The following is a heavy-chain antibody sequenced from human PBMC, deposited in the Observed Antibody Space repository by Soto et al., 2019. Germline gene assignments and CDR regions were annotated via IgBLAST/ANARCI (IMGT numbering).Heavy chain of an antibody. J-gene: IGHJ6*03. CDR1: GYTFTSYY. CDR2: INPSGGST. V-gene: IGHV1-46*01. CDR3: ARANYDFWSGYRPHYYYYYYMDV. Sequence: ASVKVSCNASGYTFTSYYMHWVRQAPGQGLEWMGIINPSGGSTSYAQKFQGRVTMTRDTSTSTVYMELSSLRSEDTAVYYCARANYDFWSGYRPHYYYYYYMDVWGKGTTVTVSS. D-gene: IGHD3-3*01.